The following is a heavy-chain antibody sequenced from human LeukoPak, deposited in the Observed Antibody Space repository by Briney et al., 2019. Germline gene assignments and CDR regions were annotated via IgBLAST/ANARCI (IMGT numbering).Heavy chain of an antibody. J-gene: IGHJ6*02. CDR3: ARDTGIRGMDV. V-gene: IGHV3-64*02. CDR1: GFTLSSYW. D-gene: IGHD5-18*01. CDR2: ISGDGGST. Sequence: GVSLRLSCAASGFTLSSYWMHWVRQAPGKGLEYVSAISGDGGSTDYADSVKGRFTISGDNSKNTLYLQMGSLRAEDMAVYYCARDTGIRGMDVWGQGTTVTVSS.